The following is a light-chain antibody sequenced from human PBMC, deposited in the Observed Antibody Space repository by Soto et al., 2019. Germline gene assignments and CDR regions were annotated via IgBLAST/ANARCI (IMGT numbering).Light chain of an antibody. V-gene: IGLV2-14*01. CDR3: SSYTTSSTLV. CDR1: SSDVGAYNF. CDR2: EVS. Sequence: QSVLTQPASVSGSPGQSITISCTGTSSDVGAYNFVSWYQQHPGKAPRLMIYEVSNRPSGVSSRFSGSKSGNTASLTISGLQAEDEADYYCSSYTTSSTLVFGGGTKLTVL. J-gene: IGLJ3*02.